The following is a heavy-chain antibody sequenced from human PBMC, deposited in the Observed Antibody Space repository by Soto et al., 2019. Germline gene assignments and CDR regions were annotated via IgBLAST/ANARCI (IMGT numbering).Heavy chain of an antibody. CDR3: TRGLSNPGWFDP. CDR2: IYYSGST. D-gene: IGHD4-4*01. J-gene: IGHJ5*02. Sequence: QVQLQESGPGLVKPSQTLSLTCTVTGGSISSGGYYWSWIRQHPGKGLEWIGYIYYSGSTYYNPSLKSRVTISVDTSKNQFSLKLSSVTAADTAVYYCTRGLSNPGWFDPWGQGTLVTVSS. CDR1: GGSISSGGYY. V-gene: IGHV4-31*03.